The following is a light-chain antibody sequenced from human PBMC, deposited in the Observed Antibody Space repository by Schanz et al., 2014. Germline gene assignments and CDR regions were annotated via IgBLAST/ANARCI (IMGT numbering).Light chain of an antibody. V-gene: IGKV3-20*01. CDR3: QQYDSHLT. Sequence: EIVMTQSPGTLSLSPGERATLSCRASQSVRSYLAWYQQRPGQAPRLLIYGASSRATGIPDRFSGSGSGTDFTLAISRLEPDDLGTYYCQQYDSHLTFGGGTKVEI. CDR2: GAS. J-gene: IGKJ4*01. CDR1: QSVRSY.